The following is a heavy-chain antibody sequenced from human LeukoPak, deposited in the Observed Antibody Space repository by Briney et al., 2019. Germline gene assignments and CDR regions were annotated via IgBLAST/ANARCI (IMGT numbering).Heavy chain of an antibody. V-gene: IGHV5-51*01. CDR2: IYTGDSDT. Sequence: GESLQTSCKSSGYRFSNSWIGWVRQMPGKGLEWMGIIYTGDSDTRYSPSFQGQVTISADKSISTAYLQWSSLKASDTAMYYCARGDGNGYNFDYWGQGTLVTVSS. CDR1: GYRFSNSW. D-gene: IGHD5-24*01. CDR3: ARGDGNGYNFDY. J-gene: IGHJ4*02.